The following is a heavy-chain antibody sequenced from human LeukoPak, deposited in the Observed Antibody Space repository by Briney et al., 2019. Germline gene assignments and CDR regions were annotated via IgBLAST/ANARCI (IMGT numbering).Heavy chain of an antibody. D-gene: IGHD3-22*01. J-gene: IGHJ3*02. CDR1: GVNFSTYA. V-gene: IGHV3-23*01. CDR2: ITGSGGNT. Sequence: GGSLRLSCAASGVNFSTYAMNWVRQAPGKGLECVSGITGSGGNTFYADSVKGRFTISRDTSKNTLYLQMNSLRAEDTAIYYCAKGDSSGWDTPADIRGQGTMVTVSS. CDR3: AKGDSSGWDTPADI.